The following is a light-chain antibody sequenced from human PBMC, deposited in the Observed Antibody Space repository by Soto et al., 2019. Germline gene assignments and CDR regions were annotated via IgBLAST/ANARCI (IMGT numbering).Light chain of an antibody. Sequence: LTQPPSASGSPGQSVTISCTGTSSDVGNYNYVSWYQQHPGKAPKLMIYEVAKRPSGVPDRFSGSKSGNTASLTVSGLQAEDEADYYCSSYAGNNNLLFGGGTKVTVL. CDR1: SSDVGNYNY. CDR3: SSYAGNNNLL. J-gene: IGLJ2*01. V-gene: IGLV2-8*01. CDR2: EVA.